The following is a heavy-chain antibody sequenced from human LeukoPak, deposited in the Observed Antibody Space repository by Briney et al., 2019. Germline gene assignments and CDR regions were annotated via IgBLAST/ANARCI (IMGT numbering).Heavy chain of an antibody. J-gene: IGHJ4*02. CDR1: GYTFTSYD. V-gene: IGHV1-8*01. D-gene: IGHD6-13*01. CDR3: ARPSSSWYTGDRYYFDY. CDR2: MNPHSGNT. Sequence: GASVKVSCKASGYTFTSYDINWVRQATGQGLEWMGWMNPHSGNTGYAQNFQGRVTMTRNTSISTAYMELSSLRSEDTPVYYCARPSSSWYTGDRYYFDYWGQGTLVTVSS.